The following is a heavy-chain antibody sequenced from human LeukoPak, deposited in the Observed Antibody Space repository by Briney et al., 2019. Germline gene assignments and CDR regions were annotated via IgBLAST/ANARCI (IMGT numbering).Heavy chain of an antibody. V-gene: IGHV4-39*01. CDR2: IYYSGST. D-gene: IGHD3-22*01. CDR3: ARHKYYYDSSGRRFDY. CDR1: GGSISSYY. Sequence: PSETLSLTCTVSGGSISSYYWGWIRQPPGKGLEWIGSIYYSGSTYYNPSLKSRVTISVDTSKSQFSLKLSSVTAADTAVYYCARHKYYYDSSGRRFDYWGQGTLVTVSS. J-gene: IGHJ4*02.